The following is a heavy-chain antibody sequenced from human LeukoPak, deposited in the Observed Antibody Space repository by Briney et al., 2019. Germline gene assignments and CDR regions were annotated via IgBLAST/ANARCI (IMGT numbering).Heavy chain of an antibody. CDR2: ISAYNGNT. D-gene: IGHD5-18*01. Sequence: GASVKVSCKASGYTFTSYGISWARQAPGQGLEWMGWISAYNGNTNYAQKLQGRVTMTTDTSTSTAYMELRSLRSDDTAVYYCARAEGYSYGYMADAFDIWGQGTMVTVSS. V-gene: IGHV1-18*01. CDR3: ARAEGYSYGYMADAFDI. J-gene: IGHJ3*02. CDR1: GYTFTSYG.